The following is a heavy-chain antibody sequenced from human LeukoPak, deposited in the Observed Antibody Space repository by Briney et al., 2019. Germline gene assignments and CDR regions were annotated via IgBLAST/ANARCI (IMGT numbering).Heavy chain of an antibody. CDR1: GYSISSGYY. D-gene: IGHD6-13*01. V-gene: IGHV4-38-2*02. J-gene: IGHJ4*02. Sequence: PSETLSLTCTVSGYSISSGYYWGWIRQPPGKGLEWIGSIYHSGSTYYNPSLKSRVTISVDTSKNQFSLKLSSVTAADTAVYYCARQIAAAGIDYWGQGTLVTVSS. CDR2: IYHSGST. CDR3: ARQIAAAGIDY.